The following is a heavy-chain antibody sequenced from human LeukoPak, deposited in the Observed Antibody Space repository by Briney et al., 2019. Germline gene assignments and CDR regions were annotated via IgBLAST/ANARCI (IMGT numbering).Heavy chain of an antibody. J-gene: IGHJ4*02. Sequence: GASVKVSCKASGYTFTGYYMHWVRQAPGQGLEWMGWINPNSGGTNYAQKFQGRVTMTRDTSISTAYMELSRLRSDDTAVYYCARGLRYYYGSGSYYWGQGNLVTVSS. CDR3: ARGLRYYYGSGSYY. V-gene: IGHV1-2*02. D-gene: IGHD3-10*01. CDR2: INPNSGGT. CDR1: GYTFTGYY.